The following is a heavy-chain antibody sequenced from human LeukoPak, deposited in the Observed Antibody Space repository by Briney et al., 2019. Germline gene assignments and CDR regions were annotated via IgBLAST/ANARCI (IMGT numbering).Heavy chain of an antibody. CDR3: ARDFGYSRSEGYDY. CDR2: IKQDGSEK. Sequence: GGSLRLSCAASGISFSTYWMSWVRQAPGKGLEWVANIKQDGSEKYYVDSVKGRFTISRDNAKNSMFLQMNSLRAEDTAVYYCARDFGYSRSEGYDYWGQGTLVTVSS. J-gene: IGHJ4*02. D-gene: IGHD6-13*01. CDR1: GISFSTYW. V-gene: IGHV3-7*01.